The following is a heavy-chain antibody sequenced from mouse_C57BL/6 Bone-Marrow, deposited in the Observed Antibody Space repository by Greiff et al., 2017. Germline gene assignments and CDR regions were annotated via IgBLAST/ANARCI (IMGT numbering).Heavy chain of an antibody. Sequence: QVQLKQPGAELVKPGASVKLSCKASGYTFTSYWMHWVKQRPGRGLEWIGRIDPNSGGTKYNEKFKSKATLTVDKPSSTAYMQLSRLTSEDSAVYAGERGGWLGSRSYFDYWGQGTTLTVSS. CDR1: GYTFTSYW. D-gene: IGHD2-3*01. CDR3: ERGGWLGSRSYFDY. J-gene: IGHJ2*01. CDR2: IDPNSGGT. V-gene: IGHV1-72*01.